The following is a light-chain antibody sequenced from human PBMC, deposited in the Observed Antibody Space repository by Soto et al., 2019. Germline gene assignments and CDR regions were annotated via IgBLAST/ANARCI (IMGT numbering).Light chain of an antibody. V-gene: IGKV1-5*01. CDR2: HAS. CDR1: QPIGTS. J-gene: IGKJ1*01. CDR3: QQYMSYS. Sequence: DIQMTQSPSSLSAFVGDSVTVTCRASQPIGTSLHWYQQRAGTAPKLLIYHASTLESGVPSRFSGSGSGTEFTLTISSLQPDDFATYYCQQYMSYSFGQGTKVDIK.